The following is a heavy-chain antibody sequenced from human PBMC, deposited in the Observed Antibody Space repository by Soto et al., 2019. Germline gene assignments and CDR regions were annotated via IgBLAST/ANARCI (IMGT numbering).Heavy chain of an antibody. CDR3: ARWAGFCSSPSCYTALDY. Sequence: GASVKVSCKASGGTFSSHTVSWVRQAPGQGLEWMGGIIPVFGTTNYAQKFQGRVTITADESTSTTYMELSSLRSDDTAVYYCARWAGFCSSPSCYTALDYWGQGTLVTVSS. D-gene: IGHD2-2*02. CDR1: GGTFSSHT. V-gene: IGHV1-69*13. J-gene: IGHJ4*02. CDR2: IIPVFGTT.